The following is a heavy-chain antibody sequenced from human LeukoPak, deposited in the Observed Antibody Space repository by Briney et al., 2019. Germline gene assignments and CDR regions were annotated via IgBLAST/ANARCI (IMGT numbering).Heavy chain of an antibody. CDR3: ARDQSGYDFGFDY. D-gene: IGHD5-12*01. Sequence: GGSLRLSCAASGFTFSSYGMHWVRQAPGKGLEWVAVIWYDGSNKYYADSVKGRFTISRGNSENTLYLQMNSLRAEDTAVYYCARDQSGYDFGFDYWGQGTLVTVSS. CDR2: IWYDGSNK. J-gene: IGHJ4*02. V-gene: IGHV3-33*01. CDR1: GFTFSSYG.